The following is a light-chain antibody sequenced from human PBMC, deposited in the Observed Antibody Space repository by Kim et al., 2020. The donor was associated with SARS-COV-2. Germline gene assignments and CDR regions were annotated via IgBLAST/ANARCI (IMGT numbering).Light chain of an antibody. J-gene: IGKJ1*01. CDR3: QQYDTSPRT. CDR1: QSVSSGY. CDR2: GAT. V-gene: IGKV3-20*01. Sequence: SRGERATLSCRASQSVSSGYLAWYQQKPGQSPRLLIYGATSRATGIPDRFSGSGSGTDFTLTISRLEPEDFAVYYCQQYDTSPRTFGQGTKVDIK.